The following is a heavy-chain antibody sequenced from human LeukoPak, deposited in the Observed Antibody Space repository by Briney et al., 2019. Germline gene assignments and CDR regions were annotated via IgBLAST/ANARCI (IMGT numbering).Heavy chain of an antibody. CDR3: ARDPRSWILTGLADY. J-gene: IGHJ4*02. CDR2: INPNSGGT. D-gene: IGHD3-9*01. V-gene: IGHV1-2*02. Sequence: ASVKVSCKASGYTFTGYCMHWVRQAPGQGLEWMGWINPNSGGTNYAQKFQGRVTMTRDTSISTAYMELSRLRSDDTAVYHCARDPRSWILTGLADYWGQGTLVTVSS. CDR1: GYTFTGYC.